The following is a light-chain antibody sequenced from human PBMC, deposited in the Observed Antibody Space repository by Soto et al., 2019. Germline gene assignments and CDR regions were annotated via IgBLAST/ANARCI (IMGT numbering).Light chain of an antibody. CDR1: QSITTC. CDR3: QRYNDYQYV. CDR2: KAI. Sequence: DIQLTQSPSTLSASVGDRVTITCRASQSITTCLAWYQQKPGKAPKLLIYKAINLQSGVPSRFSGSGSGTEFTLTISSLQPDDFGTYYCQRYNDYQYVFGQGTKLDIK. J-gene: IGKJ2*01. V-gene: IGKV1-5*03.